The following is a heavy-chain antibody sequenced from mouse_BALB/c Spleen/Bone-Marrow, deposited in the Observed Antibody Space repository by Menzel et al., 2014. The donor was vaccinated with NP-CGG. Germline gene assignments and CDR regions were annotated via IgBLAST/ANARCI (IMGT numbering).Heavy chain of an antibody. CDR2: IDPANGNT. Sequence: DVQLQESWAELAKPVASVNLSCTSSGFNIKDTYMHWVKQRPEQGLEWIGRIDPANGNTKYDLKFQGKATITADTSSNTAYLQLSSLPSEETAVYYCARWEYYAVDYWGQGASGNVSS. V-gene: IGHV14-3*02. D-gene: IGHD4-1*01. CDR3: ARWEYYAVDY. J-gene: IGHJ4*01. CDR1: GFNIKDTY.